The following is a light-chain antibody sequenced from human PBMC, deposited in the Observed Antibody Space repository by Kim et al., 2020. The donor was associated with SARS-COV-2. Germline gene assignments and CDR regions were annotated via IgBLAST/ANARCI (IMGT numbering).Light chain of an antibody. J-gene: IGKJ2*01. Sequence: PRGRTSPPCRTSRRGCSRCFSWYQQKPVQDPTLLLYSVSTRATGITARFSGSGCGTDFTITTSRLLPEDYVVYYCQQYGIEPPYTFGQGTKLEIK. CDR2: SVS. CDR1: RRGCSRC. V-gene: IGKV3-20*01. CDR3: QQYGIEPPYT.